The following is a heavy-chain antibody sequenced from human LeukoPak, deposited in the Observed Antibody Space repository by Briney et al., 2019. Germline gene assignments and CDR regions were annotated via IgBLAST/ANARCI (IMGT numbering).Heavy chain of an antibody. V-gene: IGHV4-38-2*01. Sequence: SETLSLTCAVSGHSTSSGYYWVWIRQPPGRGLEWIGSIYYSGSTSYNPSLRSRVTISVDTSKNQFSLKLSSVTAADTAVYYCARQTRGYSYGYHVYYFDYWGQGTLVTVSS. J-gene: IGHJ4*02. CDR1: GHSTSSGYY. CDR2: IYYSGST. D-gene: IGHD5-18*01. CDR3: ARQTRGYSYGYHVYYFDY.